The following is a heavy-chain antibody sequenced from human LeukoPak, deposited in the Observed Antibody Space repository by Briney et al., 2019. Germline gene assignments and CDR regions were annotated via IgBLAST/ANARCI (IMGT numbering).Heavy chain of an antibody. CDR3: ARRQGYYDILTGYYSNWFDP. Sequence: SETLSLTCTVSGGSISSYYWSWIRQPPGKGPEWIGYIYYSGSTNYNPSLKSRVTISVDTSKNQFSLKLSSVTAADTAVYYCARRQGYYDILTGYYSNWFDPWGQGTLVTVSS. CDR1: GGSISSYY. J-gene: IGHJ5*02. CDR2: IYYSGST. D-gene: IGHD3-9*01. V-gene: IGHV4-59*01.